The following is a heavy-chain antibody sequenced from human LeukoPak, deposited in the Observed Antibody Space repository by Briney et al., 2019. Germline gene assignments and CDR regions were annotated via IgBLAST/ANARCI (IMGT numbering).Heavy chain of an antibody. CDR1: GFTFSSYG. Sequence: PGGSLRLSCAASGFTFSSYGMHWVRQAPGKGLEWVAVISYDGSNKYYADSVKGRFTISRDNSKNTLYLQINSLRADDTAVYYCAKDRSRWLLCAGFDYWGQGTLVTVSS. CDR3: AKDRSRWLLCAGFDY. V-gene: IGHV3-30*18. CDR2: ISYDGSNK. J-gene: IGHJ4*02. D-gene: IGHD5-12*01.